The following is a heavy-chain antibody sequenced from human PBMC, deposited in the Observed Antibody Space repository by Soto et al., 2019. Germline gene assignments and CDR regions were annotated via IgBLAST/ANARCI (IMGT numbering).Heavy chain of an antibody. CDR3: ARDSVGASTPFEYYYYGMDV. Sequence: SETLSLTCTVSGGSISSYYWSWIRQPPGKGLEWIGYIYYSGSTNYNPSLKSLFTISVDTSKNQFSLKLSSVTAADTAVYYCARDSVGASTPFEYYYYGMDVWGQGTTVTVSS. J-gene: IGHJ6*02. D-gene: IGHD1-26*01. CDR1: GGSISSYY. V-gene: IGHV4-59*01. CDR2: IYYSGST.